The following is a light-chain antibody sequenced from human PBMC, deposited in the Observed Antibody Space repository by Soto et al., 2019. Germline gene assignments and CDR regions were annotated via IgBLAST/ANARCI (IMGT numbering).Light chain of an antibody. CDR1: SSDVGGYNY. CDR2: EVS. J-gene: IGLJ1*01. Sequence: QCALTQPPSASGSPLLSVTISCTGTSSDVGGYNYVSLYQQHPGKAPKLMIYEVSKRPSGVPDRFSGSKSGNTASLTVSGLQAEDEADYYCSSYAGSNSPYVFGTGTKVTVL. CDR3: SSYAGSNSPYV. V-gene: IGLV2-8*01.